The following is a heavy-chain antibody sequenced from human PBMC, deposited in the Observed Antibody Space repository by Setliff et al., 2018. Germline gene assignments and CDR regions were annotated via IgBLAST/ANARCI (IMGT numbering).Heavy chain of an antibody. Sequence: PGESLKISCKASEYSFTTYWIGWVRQMPGKGLEWMGIIYPGDSDTRYSPSFQGQVTISAXXSINTAYLXWSSLKASDTAMYYCARRNTAMVYGFDIWGQGTMVTV. CDR1: EYSFTTYW. CDR3: ARRNTAMVYGFDI. V-gene: IGHV5-51*01. CDR2: IYPGDSDT. D-gene: IGHD5-18*01. J-gene: IGHJ3*02.